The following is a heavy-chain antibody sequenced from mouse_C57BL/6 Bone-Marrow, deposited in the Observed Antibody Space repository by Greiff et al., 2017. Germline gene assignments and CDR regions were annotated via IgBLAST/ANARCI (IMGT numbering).Heavy chain of an antibody. V-gene: IGHV1-82*01. CDR2: LYPGDGDT. CDR3: ARHYGSSPWFAY. Sequence: VQLVESGPELVKPGASVKISCKASGYAFSSAWMNWVKQRPGKGLEWIGRLYPGDGDTNYNGKFKGKAPLTADTSSSTAYMQLSSPTSEDPAVYFCARHYGSSPWFAYWGQGTLVTVSA. D-gene: IGHD1-1*01. CDR1: GYAFSSAW. J-gene: IGHJ3*01.